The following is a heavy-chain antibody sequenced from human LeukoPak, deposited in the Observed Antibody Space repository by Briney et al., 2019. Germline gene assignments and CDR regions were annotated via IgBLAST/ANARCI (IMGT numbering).Heavy chain of an antibody. V-gene: IGHV3-30*04. CDR2: ISYDGRNK. CDR3: ARDVGGVCSN. Sequence: PGGSLRLSCAASGFTFSSYAMHWVRQAPGKGLEWVAVISYDGRNKYYADSVKGRFTISRDNAKNSLYLQMNSLRAEDTAVYYCARDVGGVCSNWGKGTTVTVSS. D-gene: IGHD2-8*02. J-gene: IGHJ6*04. CDR1: GFTFSSYA.